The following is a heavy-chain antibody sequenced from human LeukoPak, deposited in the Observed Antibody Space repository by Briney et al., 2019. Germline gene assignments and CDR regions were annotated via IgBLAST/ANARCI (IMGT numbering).Heavy chain of an antibody. CDR3: ARETPFGVVPNESFDY. CDR2: ISSSSSTI. D-gene: IGHD3-3*01. J-gene: IGHJ4*02. V-gene: IGHV3-48*01. CDR1: GFTFSSYS. Sequence: QTGGSLRLSCAASGFTFSSYSMNWVRQAPGKGLEWVSYISSSSSTIYYADSVKGRFTISRDNAKNSLYLQMNSLRAEDTAVYYCARETPFGVVPNESFDYWGQGTLVTVSS.